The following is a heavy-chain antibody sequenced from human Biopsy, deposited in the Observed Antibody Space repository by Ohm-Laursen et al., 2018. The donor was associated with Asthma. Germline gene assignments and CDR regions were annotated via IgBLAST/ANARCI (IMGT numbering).Heavy chain of an antibody. CDR1: GGSLSSGPYY. CDR3: ARDLSGYCTSSACYGFDS. D-gene: IGHD2-8*01. Sequence: SQTLSLTCPVSGGSLSSGPYYWSWVRQHPGKGLEWIGYINYSGSTFYSPSLESRVTVSVDTSKNQLSLKLSSVTAADTAVYYCARDLSGYCTSSACYGFDSWGQGTLATVSS. J-gene: IGHJ5*01. CDR2: INYSGST. V-gene: IGHV4-31*03.